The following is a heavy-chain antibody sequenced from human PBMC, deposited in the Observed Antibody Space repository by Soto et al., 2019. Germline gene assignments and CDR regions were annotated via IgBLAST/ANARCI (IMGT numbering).Heavy chain of an antibody. J-gene: IGHJ6*03. Sequence: EAQLVESGGGLVQPGGSLRLSCAASGFTFSNYEMHWVRQAPGKGLEYVSGISNNGAHTDYAKSVKGRFTVSRDNSENTQNLQMGSLRAEDMALYYCASRGNGSRWPIVYMDGWGKGTTVTVSS. CDR2: ISNNGAHT. CDR1: GFTFSNYE. V-gene: IGHV3-64*01. CDR3: ASRGNGSRWPIVYMDG. D-gene: IGHD6-13*01.